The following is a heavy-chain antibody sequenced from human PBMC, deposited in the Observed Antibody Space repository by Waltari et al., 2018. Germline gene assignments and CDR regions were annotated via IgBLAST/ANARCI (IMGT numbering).Heavy chain of an antibody. CDR1: GGSIRSNSYS. Sequence: QLQLQESGPGLVKPSETLSLTCTVSGGSIRSNSYSWGWIRQAPGGGLGWLANNFYNGNTFYNPSLQSRVTIFADTSKNQFSLNLSSVTAADTALYYCAGHVKLRPCPDDCYEPFDYWGPGTLLTVSS. J-gene: IGHJ4*02. CDR2: NFYNGNT. CDR3: AGHVKLRPCPDDCYEPFDY. D-gene: IGHD2-21*02. V-gene: IGHV4-39*01.